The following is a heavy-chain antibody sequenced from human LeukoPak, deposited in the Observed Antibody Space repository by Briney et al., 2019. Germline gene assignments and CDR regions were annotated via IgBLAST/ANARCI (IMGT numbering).Heavy chain of an antibody. D-gene: IGHD6-19*01. CDR1: GFTFDDYA. J-gene: IGHJ3*02. CDR2: ITWNSGYI. V-gene: IGHV3-9*01. Sequence: GRSLRLSCAASGFTFDDYAMHWVRQAPGKGLEWVSGITWNSGYIGYADSVKGRFTISRDNAKNSLYLQMNSLRAEDTALYYCAKDSSSGWYRGAFDIWGQGTMVTVSS. CDR3: AKDSSSGWYRGAFDI.